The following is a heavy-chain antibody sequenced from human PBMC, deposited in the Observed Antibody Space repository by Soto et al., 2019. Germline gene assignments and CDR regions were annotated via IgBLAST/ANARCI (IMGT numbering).Heavy chain of an antibody. CDR3: ARDLSSGWPSAVDY. V-gene: IGHV3-30-3*01. D-gene: IGHD6-19*01. CDR2: ISYDGSNK. J-gene: IGHJ4*02. CDR1: GFTFSSYA. Sequence: GGSLRLSCAASGFTFSSYAMHWVRQAPGKGLEWVAVISYDGSNKYYADSVKGRFTISRDNSKNTLYLQMNSLRAEDTAVYYCARDLSSGWPSAVDYWGQGTLVTVSS.